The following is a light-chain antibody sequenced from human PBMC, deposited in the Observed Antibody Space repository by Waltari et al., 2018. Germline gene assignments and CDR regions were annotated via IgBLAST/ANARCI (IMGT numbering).Light chain of an antibody. V-gene: IGLV3-21*02. J-gene: IGLJ2*01. Sequence: SYVLTQPPSVSVAPGQTAKITCGGNNIGSKSVHWYQQKPGQAPVLVVYDDNDRPAGIPDRFSGSNSGNTATLTISRVEAGDEADYYCQIWDTTTDSVVFGGGTKVTAL. CDR2: DDN. CDR3: QIWDTTTDSVV. CDR1: NIGSKS.